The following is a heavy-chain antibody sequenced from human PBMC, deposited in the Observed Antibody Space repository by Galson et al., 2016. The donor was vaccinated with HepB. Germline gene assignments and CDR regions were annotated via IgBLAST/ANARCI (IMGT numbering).Heavy chain of an antibody. V-gene: IGHV3-48*01. J-gene: IGHJ5*02. CDR2: ISSSSSTV. D-gene: IGHD2-15*01. Sequence: SLRLSCAASGFTFGSYSMNWVRQAPGQGLEWVSYISSSSSTVYYADSVKGRFTISRDNAKNSLYLQMNSLRAGDTAVYYCARGGASCSGGSCYFWFDPWGQGTPVTVSS. CDR1: GFTFGSYS. CDR3: ARGGASCSGGSCYFWFDP.